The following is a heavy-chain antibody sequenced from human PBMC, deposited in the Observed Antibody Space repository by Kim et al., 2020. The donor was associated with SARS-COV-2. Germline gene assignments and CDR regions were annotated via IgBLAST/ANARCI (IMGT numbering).Heavy chain of an antibody. V-gene: IGHV4-59*01. CDR3: ASVIAAAGTVFDY. CDR2: IYYSGST. D-gene: IGHD6-13*01. Sequence: SETLSLTCTVSGGSISSYYWSWIRQPPGKGLEWIGYIYYSGSTNYNPSLKSRVTISVDTSKNQFSLKLSSVTAADTAVYYCASVIAAAGTVFDYWGQGTLLTVSS. CDR1: GGSISSYY. J-gene: IGHJ4*02.